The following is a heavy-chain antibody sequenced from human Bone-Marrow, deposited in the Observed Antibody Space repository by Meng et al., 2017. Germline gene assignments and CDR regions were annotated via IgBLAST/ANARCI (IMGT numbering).Heavy chain of an antibody. D-gene: IGHD2-8*01. V-gene: IGHV4-31*03. J-gene: IGHJ5*02. CDR1: GGSISSGDYY. Sequence: HVRLQESGPGQLKPSQTLSLTCTVSGGSISSGDYYWSWIRQHPGKGLEWIGDIYYTGRAYHNPSLQSRVSISVDTSKNQFSLKLSSVEAADTAFYYCARGGNITLMVSRWFDPWGQGTLVTVSS. CDR3: ARGGNITLMVSRWFDP. CDR2: IYYTGRA.